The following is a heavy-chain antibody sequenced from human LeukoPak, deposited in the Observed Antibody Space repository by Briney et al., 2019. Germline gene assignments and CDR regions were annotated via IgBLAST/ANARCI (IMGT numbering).Heavy chain of an antibody. CDR2: ITSSSSYI. J-gene: IGHJ5*02. D-gene: IGHD6-19*01. CDR1: GFTFSSYG. Sequence: GGSLRLSCAASGFTFSSYGMNWVRQAPGKGLEWVSSITSSSSYIYYADSVKGRFTISRDNAKNSLYLQMNSLRAEDTAVYYCAREMLAAVAAQSWGQGTLVTVSS. CDR3: AREMLAAVAAQS. V-gene: IGHV3-21*01.